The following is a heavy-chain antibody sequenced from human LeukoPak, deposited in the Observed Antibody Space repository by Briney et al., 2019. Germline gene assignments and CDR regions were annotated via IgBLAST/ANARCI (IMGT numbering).Heavy chain of an antibody. CDR2: IRGSGGST. CDR3: AKDADISVELVVITSFDS. J-gene: IGHJ4*02. V-gene: IGHV3-23*01. Sequence: GGSLTLSCAASGFTFSSYGMSWVRQAPGKGLEWVSAIRGSGGSTYYADSVKGRFTISRDNSKNMLYLQMNSLRAEDTALYYCAKDADISVELVVITSFDSWGQGTLVTVSS. CDR1: GFTFSSYG. D-gene: IGHD3-22*01.